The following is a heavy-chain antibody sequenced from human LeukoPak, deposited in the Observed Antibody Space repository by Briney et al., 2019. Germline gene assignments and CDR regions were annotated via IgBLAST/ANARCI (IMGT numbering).Heavy chain of an antibody. CDR1: GGSISIHY. J-gene: IGHJ4*02. D-gene: IGHD2-8*01. Sequence: PSETLSLTCTVSGGSISIHYWSWIRQPPGKGLDWIGYIYYSGSTNYNPSLKSRVTISVDTSKNQFSLKLSSVTAADTAVYYCARVGYCTNGVCYTLFDYWGQGTLVTVSS. V-gene: IGHV4-59*11. CDR3: ARVGYCTNGVCYTLFDY. CDR2: IYYSGST.